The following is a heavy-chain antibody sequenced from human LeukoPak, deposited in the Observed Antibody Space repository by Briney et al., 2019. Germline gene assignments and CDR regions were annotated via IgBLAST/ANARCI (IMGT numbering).Heavy chain of an antibody. J-gene: IGHJ5*02. V-gene: IGHV1-18*01. Sequence: ASVKVSCKTSGYTFTNYAISWVRQAPGQGLEWMGWISAYNGNTNYAQKLQGRVTMTTDTSTSTAYMELRSLRSDDTAVYYCARDGIAAPNNWFDPWGQGTLVTVSS. CDR2: ISAYNGNT. D-gene: IGHD6-6*01. CDR1: GYTFTNYA. CDR3: ARDGIAAPNNWFDP.